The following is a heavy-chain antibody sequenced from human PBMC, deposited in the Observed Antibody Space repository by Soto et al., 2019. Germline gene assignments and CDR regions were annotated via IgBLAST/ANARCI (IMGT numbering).Heavy chain of an antibody. CDR1: GGSISSSSFH. CDR2: IYYSGST. Sequence: QLQLQESGPGLVKPSETLSLTCTVSGGSISSSSFHWGWIRQPPGKGLEWIGSIYYSGSTYYSPSRKRRLTISVDTSKSQFSLKLSSVTAADTAVYYCARRERAAGTDWWFDPWGQGTLVTVSS. V-gene: IGHV4-39*01. CDR3: ARRERAAGTDWWFDP. J-gene: IGHJ5*02. D-gene: IGHD6-13*01.